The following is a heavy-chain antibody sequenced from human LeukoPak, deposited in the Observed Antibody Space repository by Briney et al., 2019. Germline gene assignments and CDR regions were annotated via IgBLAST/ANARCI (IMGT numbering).Heavy chain of an antibody. CDR2: INHSGST. Sequence: SETLTLTCAVDGGSFSGYYWSLIRQPPGKGLEWIGEINHSGSTNYNPSLKSRVTISVDTSKNQFSLKLSSVTAADTAVYYCARASRKSTMIVVVSNGWFDPWGQGTLVTVSS. CDR1: GGSFSGYY. CDR3: ARASRKSTMIVVVSNGWFDP. D-gene: IGHD3-22*01. V-gene: IGHV4-34*01. J-gene: IGHJ5*02.